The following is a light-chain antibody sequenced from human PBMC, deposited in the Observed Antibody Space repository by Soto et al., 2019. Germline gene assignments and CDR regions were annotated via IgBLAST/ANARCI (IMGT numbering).Light chain of an antibody. V-gene: IGLV2-11*01. CDR3: CSYAGSYTFFV. J-gene: IGLJ1*01. CDR1: SSDVGGYDY. CDR2: DVT. Sequence: QSALTQPRSVSGSPGQSVTISCTGTSSDVGGYDYVSWYQQHPGKAPKLMIYDVTVRPSGVPDRFSGSKSGNTASLTISWLQTEDEADYYCCSYAGSYTFFVFGTGTKVTVL.